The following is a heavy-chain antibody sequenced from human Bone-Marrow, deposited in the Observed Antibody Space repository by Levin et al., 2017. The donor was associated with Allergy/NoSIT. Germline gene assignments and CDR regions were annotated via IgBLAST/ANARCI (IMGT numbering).Heavy chain of an antibody. CDR1: GFTFRDYY. V-gene: IGHV3-11*03. Sequence: KPGGSLRLSCAASGFTFRDYYVSWIRQAPGKGLEWISYINSDSDYMNYADSVKGRFTVSRDNAKNSVFLQMNSLRAEDTAVFYCARHVSAAKSSFDFWGPGTLVTVSS. D-gene: IGHD6-13*01. J-gene: IGHJ4*02. CDR3: ARHVSAAKSSFDF. CDR2: INSDSDYM.